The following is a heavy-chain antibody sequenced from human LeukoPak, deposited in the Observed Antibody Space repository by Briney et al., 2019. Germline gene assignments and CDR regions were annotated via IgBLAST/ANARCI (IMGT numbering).Heavy chain of an antibody. D-gene: IGHD2-2*02. CDR2: IYHSGST. V-gene: IGHV4-38-2*02. J-gene: IGHJ5*02. CDR1: GYSISSGYY. Sequence: PSETLSLPCTVSGYSISSGYYWGWIRQPPGKGLEWIGSIYHSGSTYYNPSLKSRVTISVDTSKNQFSLKLSSVTAAGTAVYYCARANFVVVPAAILYWFDPWGQGTLVTVSS. CDR3: ARANFVVVPAAILYWFDP.